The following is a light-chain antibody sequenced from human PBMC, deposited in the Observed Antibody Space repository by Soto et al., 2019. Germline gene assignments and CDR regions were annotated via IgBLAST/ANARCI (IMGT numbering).Light chain of an antibody. CDR3: HHNAGSPWS. V-gene: IGKV3-20*01. Sequence: EIVLTQSPDTLSLSPGERATFSCRASQSVDSFLAWFQKKPGQAPRLLIHGVSNRATGVPDRFSGSGSETDFTLTITRLEPEDFAVYYCHHNAGSPWSFGQGTKVENK. J-gene: IGKJ1*01. CDR1: QSVDSF. CDR2: GVS.